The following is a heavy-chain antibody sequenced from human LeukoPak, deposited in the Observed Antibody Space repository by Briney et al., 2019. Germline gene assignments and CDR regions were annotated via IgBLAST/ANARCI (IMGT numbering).Heavy chain of an antibody. CDR1: GFTFSTYA. CDR2: ITSGGST. D-gene: IGHD2-21*02. CDR3: AKGWRDESNCGGDCLDY. Sequence: PGGSLRLSCAASGFTFSTYAMTWVRQAPGKGLEWISTITSGGSTYYADSVKGRFTISRDDSKNTLSLQMNSLRAEDTAVYYCAKGWRDESNCGGDCLDYWGQGTLVTVSS. J-gene: IGHJ4*02. V-gene: IGHV3-23*01.